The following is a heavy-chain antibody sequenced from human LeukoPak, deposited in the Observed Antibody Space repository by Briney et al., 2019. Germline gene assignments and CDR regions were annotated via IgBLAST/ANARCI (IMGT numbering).Heavy chain of an antibody. D-gene: IGHD6-6*01. V-gene: IGHV1-18*01. J-gene: IGHJ4*02. Sequence: ASVKVSCKASGYTFTSYGISWVRQAPGQGLEWMGWISAYNGNTNYAQKLQGRVTMTTDTSTSTAYMELRSLRSDDTAVYYCARETLVPPYSSSFYFDYWGQGTLVTVSS. CDR3: ARETLVPPYSSSFYFDY. CDR2: ISAYNGNT. CDR1: GYTFTSYG.